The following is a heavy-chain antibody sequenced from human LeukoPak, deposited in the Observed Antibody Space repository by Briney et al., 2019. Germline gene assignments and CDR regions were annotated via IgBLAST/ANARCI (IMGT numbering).Heavy chain of an antibody. CDR1: GFIFSSYS. J-gene: IGHJ4*02. CDR2: ISFSSSTT. V-gene: IGHV3-48*04. CDR3: ARLYCSGGSCYSGEGDY. D-gene: IGHD2-15*01. Sequence: PGGSLRLSCAASGFIFSSYSMNWVRQAPGKGLEWVSFISFSSSTTYYADSVKGRFTISRDNAKNSLYLQMNSLGAEDTAVYYCARLYCSGGSCYSGEGDYWGQGTLVTVSS.